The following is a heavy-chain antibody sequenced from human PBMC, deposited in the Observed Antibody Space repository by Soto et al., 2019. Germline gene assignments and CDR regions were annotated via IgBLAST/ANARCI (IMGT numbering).Heavy chain of an antibody. CDR1: GFTFGTYN. D-gene: IGHD5-12*01. CDR2: ISSDSSAI. J-gene: IGHJ4*02. Sequence: PGGSLRLSCAASGFTFGTYNVNWVRQAPGKGLEWVSYISSDSSAIYYAVSVKGRFTISRDNAKNSLYLQMNSLRDEDTAVYYCARDGYNYEQFDYWGQGTLVTVSS. V-gene: IGHV3-48*02. CDR3: ARDGYNYEQFDY.